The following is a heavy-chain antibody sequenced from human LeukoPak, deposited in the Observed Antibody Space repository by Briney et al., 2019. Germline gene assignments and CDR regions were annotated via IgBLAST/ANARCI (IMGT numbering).Heavy chain of an antibody. CDR1: GGSFSGYY. D-gene: IGHD3-9*01. CDR2: INHSGST. V-gene: IGHV4-34*01. J-gene: IGHJ6*03. CDR3: ARGRQPYYDILTGYSTKYYYYYYMDV. Sequence: SETLSLTCAVYGGSFSGYYLSWIRQPPGKGLEWIGEINHSGSTNYNPSLKSRVTISVDTSKNQFSLKLSSVTAADTAVYYCARGRQPYYDILTGYSTKYYYYYYMDVGGKGTTVTVSS.